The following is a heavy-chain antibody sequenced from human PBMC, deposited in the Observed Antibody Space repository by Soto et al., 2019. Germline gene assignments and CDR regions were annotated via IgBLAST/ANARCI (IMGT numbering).Heavy chain of an antibody. Sequence: QVLLVESGGGLVKAGGSLRLSCAASGFIFSDYYMSWVRQTPGKGLEWVSYISTRSTYTNYADSVKGRFTISRDNTKNSLYLQMDSLRVEDTAVYYCARDLAWKRGKVGRYYYGMDVWGQGPRSPSP. J-gene: IGHJ6*02. D-gene: IGHD1-1*01. CDR1: GFIFSDYY. CDR3: ARDLAWKRGKVGRYYYGMDV. V-gene: IGHV3-11*06. CDR2: ISTRSTYT.